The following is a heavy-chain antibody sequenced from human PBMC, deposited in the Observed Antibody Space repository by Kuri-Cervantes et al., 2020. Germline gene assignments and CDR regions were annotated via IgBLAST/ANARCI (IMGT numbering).Heavy chain of an antibody. J-gene: IGHJ4*02. CDR1: GFTFGDYA. Sequence: GGSLRLSCTGSGFTFGDYAMSWFRQAPGKGLEWVGFIASEPYGATAEYAASVKGRFTILRDDAKNSAYLQMNSLRAEDTAVYYCARNRGNSAAAAPGGYWGQGTLVTVSS. D-gene: IGHD6-13*01. CDR3: ARNRGNSAAAAPGGY. V-gene: IGHV3-49*03. CDR2: IASEPYGATA.